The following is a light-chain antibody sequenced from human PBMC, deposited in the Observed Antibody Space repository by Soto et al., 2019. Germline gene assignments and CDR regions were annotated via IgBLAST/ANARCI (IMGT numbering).Light chain of an antibody. V-gene: IGLV2-18*02. CDR3: SSYTTSSTWV. J-gene: IGLJ3*02. CDR2: EVS. CDR1: SSDVGSYSR. Sequence: QSALTQPPSVSGSPGQSVTISCTGTSSDVGSYSRVSWYQQPSGTAPKPMIYEVSNRPSGVPDRFSGSKSGNTASLTISGLQAEDEADYYCSSYTTSSTWVFGGGTKLTVL.